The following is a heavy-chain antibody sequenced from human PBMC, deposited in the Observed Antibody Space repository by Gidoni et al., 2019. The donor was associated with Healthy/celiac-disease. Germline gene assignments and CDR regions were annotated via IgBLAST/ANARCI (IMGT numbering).Heavy chain of an antibody. V-gene: IGHV4-59*01. D-gene: IGHD3-10*01. Sequence: QVQLQESGPGLVKPSETLSLTCTVSGGSISSYYWSWIRQPPGKGLEWIGYIYDSGSTNYNPSLKSRVTISVDTSKNQFSLKLSSVTAADTAVYYCARDLFGGANFDYWGQGTLVTVSS. CDR3: ARDLFGGANFDY. J-gene: IGHJ4*02. CDR1: GGSISSYY. CDR2: IYDSGST.